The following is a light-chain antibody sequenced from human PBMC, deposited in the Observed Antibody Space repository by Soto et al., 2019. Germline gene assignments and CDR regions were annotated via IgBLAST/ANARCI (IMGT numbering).Light chain of an antibody. CDR2: AYT. J-gene: IGLJ2*01. CDR3: QSYDSSFNGRI. CDR1: NSNIGAGYD. V-gene: IGLV1-40*01. Sequence: QSVLTQPPSVTGAPGQRVTISCTGTNSNIGAGYDVHWYQQFPGKAPKLLISAYTNRPSGIPDRFSGSKSGTSASLAITGLQAEDEADFYCQSYDSSFNGRIFGVGTQLTVL.